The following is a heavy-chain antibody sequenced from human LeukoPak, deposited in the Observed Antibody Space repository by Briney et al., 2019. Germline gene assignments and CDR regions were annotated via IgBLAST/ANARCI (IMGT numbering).Heavy chain of an antibody. V-gene: IGHV3-15*01. CDR2: IKSKTDGGTT. J-gene: IGHJ4*02. D-gene: IGHD3-22*01. CDR1: GFTFNKAW. CDR3: TTNPFYDSSGYDN. Sequence: GGSLRLSCAASGFTFNKAWMSWVRQAPGKGLEWVGRIKSKTDGGTTDYAAPVKGRFTISRDDSKNTLYLQMNSLKTEDTAVYYCTTNPFYDSSGYDNWGQGTLVTVSS.